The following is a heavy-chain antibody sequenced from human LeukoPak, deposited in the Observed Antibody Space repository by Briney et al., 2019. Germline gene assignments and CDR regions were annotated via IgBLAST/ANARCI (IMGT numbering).Heavy chain of an antibody. CDR2: IWNDGNPK. J-gene: IGHJ4*02. Sequence: GGSLRLSCGASGFTFSRYGMHWVRQAPGKGLEWVAVIWNDGNPKYYADSVKGRFTISRDNSNNMLFLQMTGLGPEDTAVYYCAKSGTTMTNYYSDYWGRGTLVTVSS. CDR1: GFTFSRYG. V-gene: IGHV3-33*03. CDR3: AKSGTTMTNYYSDY. D-gene: IGHD1-26*01.